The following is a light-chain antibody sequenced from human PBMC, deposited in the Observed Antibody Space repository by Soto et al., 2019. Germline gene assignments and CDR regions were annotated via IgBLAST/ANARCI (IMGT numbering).Light chain of an antibody. V-gene: IGKV3-11*01. J-gene: IGKJ3*01. Sequence: EIVLTQSPATLSLSPGERATLSCRASQSVSSYLAWYQQKPGQALRLLIYDAFNRATGIPARFSGSGSGTDFTLTISSLEPEDFAVYYCQQRSNWPPVFGPGTKVDIK. CDR1: QSVSSY. CDR2: DAF. CDR3: QQRSNWPPV.